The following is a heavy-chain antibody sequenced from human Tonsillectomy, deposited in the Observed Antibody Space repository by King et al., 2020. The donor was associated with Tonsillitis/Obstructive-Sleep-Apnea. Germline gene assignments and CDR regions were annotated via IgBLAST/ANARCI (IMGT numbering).Heavy chain of an antibody. CDR3: ARDRGYYDILTGYYKAYYYMDV. D-gene: IGHD3-9*01. J-gene: IGHJ6*03. CDR1: GFTVSSNY. V-gene: IGHV3-53*04. Sequence: VQLVESGGGLVQPGGSLRLSCAASGFTVSSNYVSWVRQAPGKGLEWVSVIYSGGSTYYADSVKGRFTISRHNSKNTLYLQMNSLRAEDTAVYYCARDRGYYDILTGYYKAYYYMDVWGKGTTVTVSS. CDR2: IYSGGST.